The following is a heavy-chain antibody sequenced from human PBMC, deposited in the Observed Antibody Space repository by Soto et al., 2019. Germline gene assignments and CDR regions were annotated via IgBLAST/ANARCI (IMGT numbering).Heavy chain of an antibody. J-gene: IGHJ6*03. CDR1: GGTFSSYT. Sequence: GASVKVSCKASGGTFSSYTISWVRQAPGQGLEWMGRIIPILGIANYAQKFQGRVTITADKSTSTAYMELSSLRSEDTAVYYCARDRWSSSSYYYMDVWGKGTTVTVSS. CDR3: ARDRWSSSSYYYMDV. V-gene: IGHV1-69*04. CDR2: IIPILGIA. D-gene: IGHD6-6*01.